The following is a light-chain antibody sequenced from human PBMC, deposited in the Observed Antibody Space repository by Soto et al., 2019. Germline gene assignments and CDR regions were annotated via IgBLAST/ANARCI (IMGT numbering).Light chain of an antibody. CDR3: QQYGTSPYT. V-gene: IGKV3-20*01. J-gene: IGKJ2*01. CDR2: GAS. CDR1: QSVSSGY. Sequence: EIVLTQSPGTLSLSPGERATLSCRASQSVSSGYLAWYQQKPGQAPRLLIYGASSRATGIPDRFSGSGSGTDFTLTISRLETEDFAVYSCQQYGTSPYTFGKGTKLEIK.